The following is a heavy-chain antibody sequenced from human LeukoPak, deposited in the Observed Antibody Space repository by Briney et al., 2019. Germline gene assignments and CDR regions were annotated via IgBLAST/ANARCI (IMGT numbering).Heavy chain of an antibody. J-gene: IGHJ4*02. CDR2: IYHSGST. Sequence: SETLSLTCAVSGGSTSSGGYSWSWIRQPPGKGLEWIGYIYHSGSTYYNPSLKSRVTISVDRSKNQFSLKLSSVTAADTAVYYCARGDHYYDSSGAHFDYWGQGTLVTVSS. D-gene: IGHD3-22*01. CDR3: ARGDHYYDSSGAHFDY. CDR1: GGSTSSGGYS. V-gene: IGHV4-30-2*01.